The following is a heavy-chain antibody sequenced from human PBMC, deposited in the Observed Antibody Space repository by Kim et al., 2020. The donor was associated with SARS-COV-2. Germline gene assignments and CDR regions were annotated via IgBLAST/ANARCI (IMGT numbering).Heavy chain of an antibody. D-gene: IGHD3-3*01. J-gene: IGHJ4*02. V-gene: IGHV4-39*01. CDR3: ASLWSGYLYYFDY. Sequence: STPSLKSRVTMSVDTSKNRFSLKLSSVTAADTAVYYCASLWSGYLYYFDYWGQGTLVTVSS.